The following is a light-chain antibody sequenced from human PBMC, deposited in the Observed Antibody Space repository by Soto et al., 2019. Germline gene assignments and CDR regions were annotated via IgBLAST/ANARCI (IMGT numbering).Light chain of an antibody. J-gene: IGLJ1*01. Sequence: QSVLTQPPSASGTPGQRVTISCSGSSSNIGSNYVYWYQQLPGTAPKLLIYRNNQRPSGVPDRFSGSKSGTSASQAISGLRSEDEADYFCAAWDDSLSGRVFGTGTKVTVL. V-gene: IGLV1-47*01. CDR1: SSNIGSNY. CDR3: AAWDDSLSGRV. CDR2: RNN.